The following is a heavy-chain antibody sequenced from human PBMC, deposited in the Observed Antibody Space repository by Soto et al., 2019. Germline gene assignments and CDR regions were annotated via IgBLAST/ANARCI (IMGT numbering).Heavy chain of an antibody. D-gene: IGHD2-2*01. CDR1: EGTFSSYA. J-gene: IGHJ6*02. V-gene: IGHV1-69*12. CDR3: ARGSTSTRTGYYYYGMDV. CDR2: IIPIFGTA. Sequence: QVQLVQSGAEVKKPGSSVKVSCKASEGTFSSYAISWVRQAPGQGLEWMGGIIPIFGTANYAQKFQGRVTLTADDATSTAYMELSSLRSEDTAVYYCARGSTSTRTGYYYYGMDVWGQGTTVTVSS.